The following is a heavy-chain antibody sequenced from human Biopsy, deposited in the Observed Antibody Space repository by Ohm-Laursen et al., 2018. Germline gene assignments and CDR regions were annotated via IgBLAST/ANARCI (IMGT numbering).Heavy chain of an antibody. V-gene: IGHV4-59*01. Sequence: SETLSLTCIVSGGSINNFYWSWIRQPPGKGLEWIGIIYYSGNTKYNPSLKSRVTISVDTFRNQFSLKLSSVTAADTGVYYCARVRVWADSEGAFDPWGQGTMVTVSS. CDR3: ARVRVWADSEGAFDP. D-gene: IGHD1-26*01. J-gene: IGHJ3*01. CDR1: GGSINNFY. CDR2: IYYSGNT.